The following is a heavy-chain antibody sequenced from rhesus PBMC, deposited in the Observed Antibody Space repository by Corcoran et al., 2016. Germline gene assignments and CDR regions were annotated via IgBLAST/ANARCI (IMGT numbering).Heavy chain of an antibody. J-gene: IGHJ4*01. D-gene: IGHD6-43*01. CDR1: GGSISGSY. Sequence: QVQLQESGPGLVRPSETLSLTCAVSGGSISGSYWSLIRQPPGKGLEWIGNINGDTAGTNYNPSLKSRVTISRDTSKNQFSLNLSSVTAADTGLYYCARDFGAAPTDYWGQGVLVTVSS. CDR3: ARDFGAAPTDY. V-gene: IGHV4-81*01. CDR2: INGDTAGT.